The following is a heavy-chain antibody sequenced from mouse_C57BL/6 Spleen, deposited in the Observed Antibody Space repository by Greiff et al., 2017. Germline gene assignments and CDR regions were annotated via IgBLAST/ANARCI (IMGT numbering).Heavy chain of an antibody. J-gene: IGHJ3*01. V-gene: IGHV1-64*01. CDR2: IHPNSGST. CDR3: ARTGDYAWVAY. D-gene: IGHD2-4*01. CDR1: GYTFTSYW. Sequence: QVQLQQPGAELVKPGASVKLSCKASGYTFTSYWMHWVKQRPGQGLEWIGMIHPNSGSTNYNEKFKSKATLTVDKSSSTAYMQLSSLTSEDSAVYYCARTGDYAWVAYWGQGTLVTVSA.